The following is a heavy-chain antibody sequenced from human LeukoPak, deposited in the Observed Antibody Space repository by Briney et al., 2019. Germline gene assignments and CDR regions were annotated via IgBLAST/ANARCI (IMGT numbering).Heavy chain of an antibody. CDR3: AREALSGSGGTRYYFDY. CDR1: GGSISSTSYY. V-gene: IGHV3-66*01. J-gene: IGHJ4*02. Sequence: ETLSLTCTVSGGSISSTSYYWGWIRQPPGKGLEWVSVIYSDGSTYYAESVKGRFTISRDNSKNTLSLQMNTLRADDTAVYYCAREALSGSGGTRYYFDYWGQGALVTVSS. D-gene: IGHD3-10*01. CDR2: IYSDGST.